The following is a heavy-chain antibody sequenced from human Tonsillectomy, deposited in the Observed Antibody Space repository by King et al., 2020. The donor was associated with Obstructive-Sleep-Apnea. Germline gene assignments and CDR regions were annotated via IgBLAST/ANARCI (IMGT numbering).Heavy chain of an antibody. J-gene: IGHJ4*02. D-gene: IGHD3-10*01. Sequence: VQLVESGGGLVQPGGSLRLSSAASGFTFTTYAISWVRQAPGKGLEWVSAINRRGTTFYSGSVRGRFTISRDNSKYTVDLQVNSLRAEDTAIYYCAKEGGGSGVYWVDSWGQGTLVTVSS. V-gene: IGHV3-23*04. CDR1: GFTFTTYA. CDR3: AKEGGGSGVYWVDS. CDR2: INRRGTT.